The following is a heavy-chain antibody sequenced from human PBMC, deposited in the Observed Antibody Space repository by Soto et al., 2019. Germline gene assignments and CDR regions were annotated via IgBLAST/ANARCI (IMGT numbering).Heavy chain of an antibody. CDR3: ARHMGIVATIEDYFDY. CDR2: IYYSGST. J-gene: IGHJ4*02. Sequence: SETLSLTCTVSGGSISSYYWSWIRQPPGKGLEWIGYIYYSGSTNYNPSLKSRVTISVDTSKNQFSLKLSSVTAADTAVYYCARHMGIVATIEDYFDYWGQGTLVTVSS. CDR1: GGSISSYY. V-gene: IGHV4-59*08. D-gene: IGHD5-12*01.